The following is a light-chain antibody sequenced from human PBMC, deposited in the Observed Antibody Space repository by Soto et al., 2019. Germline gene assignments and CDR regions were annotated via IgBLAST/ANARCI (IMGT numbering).Light chain of an antibody. J-gene: IGLJ1*01. CDR2: EVS. CDR1: SSDVGFYNT. V-gene: IGLV2-18*02. Sequence: QSVLTQPPSVSGSPGQSVTISCTGSSSDVGFYNTVSWYQQAPGTVPKLMIFEVSNRPSGVPDRFSGSKSGNTASLTISGLQAEDEADYYCSSYTNSNTYVFGTGTKLTVL. CDR3: SSYTNSNTYV.